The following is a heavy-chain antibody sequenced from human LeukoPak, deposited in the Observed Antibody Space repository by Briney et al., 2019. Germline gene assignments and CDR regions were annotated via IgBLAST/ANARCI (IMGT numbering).Heavy chain of an antibody. CDR3: ARLGLRYFDWLSRATDAFDI. CDR1: GYSFTSYW. CDR2: IYPGDSDT. D-gene: IGHD3-9*01. V-gene: IGHV5-51*01. Sequence: GESLKISCKGSGYSFTSYWIGWVRQMPGKGLEWMGIIYPGDSDTRYSPSFQGQVTISADKSISTAYLQWSSLKASDTAMYYCARLGLRYFDWLSRATDAFDIWGQGTMVTVSP. J-gene: IGHJ3*02.